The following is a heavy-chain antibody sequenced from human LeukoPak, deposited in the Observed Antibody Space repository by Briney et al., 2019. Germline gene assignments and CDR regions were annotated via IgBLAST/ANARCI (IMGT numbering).Heavy chain of an antibody. CDR3: ANGPRWGYTYGDG. V-gene: IGHV3-30*18. CDR2: ISYDGSNK. CDR1: GFTFSSYG. Sequence: GRSLRLSCAASGFTFSSYGMHWVRQAPGKGLEWVAVISYDGSNKYYADSVKGRFTISRDNSKNTLYLQMNSLRVEDTAVYYCANGPRWGYTYGDGWGQGTLVSVST. D-gene: IGHD5-18*01. J-gene: IGHJ4*02.